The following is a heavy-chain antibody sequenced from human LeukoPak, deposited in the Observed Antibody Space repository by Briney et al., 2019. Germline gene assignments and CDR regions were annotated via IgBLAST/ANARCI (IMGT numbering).Heavy chain of an antibody. CDR1: GGSISSSSYY. CDR3: AGHTYGSGSYYPDY. V-gene: IGHV4-39*01. CDR2: IYYSGST. Sequence: SETLSLTRTVSGGSISSSSYYWGWIRQPPGKGLECIGSIYYSGSTYYNPSLKSRVTISVDTSKNQFSLKLSSVTAADTAVYYCAGHTYGSGSYYPDYWGQGTLVTASS. D-gene: IGHD3-10*01. J-gene: IGHJ4*02.